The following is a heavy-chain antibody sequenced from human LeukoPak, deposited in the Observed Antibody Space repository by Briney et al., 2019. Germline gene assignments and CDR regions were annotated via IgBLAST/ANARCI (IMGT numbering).Heavy chain of an antibody. D-gene: IGHD6-19*01. CDR1: GGSISNTNW. Sequence: SETLSLTCGVSGGSISNTNWWTWVRQPPGKGLEWIGEVNLQGSTNYNPSLKSRVAISVDKSENHISLKLPSVTAADTAVYYCARTPVGIAVAGTVNYWGQGTLVTVSS. CDR2: VNLQGST. CDR3: ARTPVGIAVAGTVNY. V-gene: IGHV4-4*02. J-gene: IGHJ4*02.